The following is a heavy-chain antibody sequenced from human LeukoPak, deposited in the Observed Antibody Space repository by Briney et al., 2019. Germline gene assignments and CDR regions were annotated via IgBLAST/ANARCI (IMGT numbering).Heavy chain of an antibody. CDR3: ARDGGIGYSYGLGWFDP. V-gene: IGHV4-59*01. CDR1: GGSISSYY. CDR2: IYYSGST. D-gene: IGHD5-18*01. Sequence: SETLSLTCTVSGGSISSYYWSWIRQPPGKGLEWIGYIYYSGSTNYNPSLKSRVTISVDTSKNQFSLKLSSVTAADTAVYYCARDGGIGYSYGLGWFDPWGQGTLVTVST. J-gene: IGHJ5*02.